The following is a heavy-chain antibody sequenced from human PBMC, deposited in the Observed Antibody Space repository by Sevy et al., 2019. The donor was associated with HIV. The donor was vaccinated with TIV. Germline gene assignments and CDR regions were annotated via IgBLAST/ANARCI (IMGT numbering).Heavy chain of an antibody. D-gene: IGHD3-16*01. CDR3: TTNWGFGTTLGAAFDL. CDR1: GFPFSDAW. J-gene: IGHJ3*01. V-gene: IGHV3-15*01. CDR2: IKNENEGGTT. Sequence: GGSLRLSCAASGFPFSDAWMNWVRQAPGKGLEWVGLIKNENEGGTTDYAAPVKGRFTISRDDSKNTLFLQMSSLKTQEKAIYYFTTNWGFGTTLGAAFDLWGQGTMGTGSS.